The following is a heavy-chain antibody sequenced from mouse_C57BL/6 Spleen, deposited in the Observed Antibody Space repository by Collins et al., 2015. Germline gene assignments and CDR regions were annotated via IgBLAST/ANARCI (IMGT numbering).Heavy chain of an antibody. Sequence: QVQLKESGPDLVAPSQSLSITCTVSGFSLTNYGVHWVRQPPGKGLEWLVVIWSDGSTTYNSALKSRLSISKDNSKSQVFLKMNSLQTDDTAMYYCARHGDGYYYYAMDYWGQGTSVTVSS. CDR1: GFSLTNYG. V-gene: IGHV2-6-2*01. D-gene: IGHD2-3*01. CDR3: ARHGDGYYYYAMDY. J-gene: IGHJ4*01. CDR2: IWSDGST.